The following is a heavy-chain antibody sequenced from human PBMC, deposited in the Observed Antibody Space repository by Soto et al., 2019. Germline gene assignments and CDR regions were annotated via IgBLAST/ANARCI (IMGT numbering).Heavy chain of an antibody. CDR1: GYTFTGYY. D-gene: IGHD2-21*01. V-gene: IGHV1-2*02. J-gene: IGHJ4*02. CDR2: TSPSSLAT. Sequence: AASVKVSCKASGYTFTGYYIHWVRQAPGQGPEWMGWTSPSSLATNYAQRFQGRVTMSRDRATRTVYMELSRLRSEDTAVYYCAREDAERANRFLDYWGQGTVVTVSS. CDR3: AREDAERANRFLDY.